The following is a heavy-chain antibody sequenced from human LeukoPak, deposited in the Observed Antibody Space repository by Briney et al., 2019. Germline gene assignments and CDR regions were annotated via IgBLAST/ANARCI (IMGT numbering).Heavy chain of an antibody. CDR3: ARGGNPHWFEP. D-gene: IGHD1-14*01. Sequence: SETLSLTCAVYGGSFSDYSWSWIRQPPGKGLECIGEINHSGSTNYNASLKSRVTISVDTSKNQFSLKLSSVSAADTAVYYCARGGNPHWFEPWGQGTLVTVSS. CDR1: GGSFSDYS. V-gene: IGHV4-34*01. CDR2: INHSGST. J-gene: IGHJ5*02.